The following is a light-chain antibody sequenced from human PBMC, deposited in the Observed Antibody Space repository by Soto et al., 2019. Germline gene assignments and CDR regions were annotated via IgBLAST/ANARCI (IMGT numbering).Light chain of an antibody. V-gene: IGLV2-14*01. CDR2: EVS. J-gene: IGLJ1*01. Sequence: SVLTHPASVSGSPGQSITISCTGTSSDVGGYNYVSWYQHHPGKAPKLMIYEVSNRPSGVSNRFSGSKSGNTASLTISGLQAEDEADYYCSSYTSSSTLVFGTGTKVTVL. CDR3: SSYTSSSTLV. CDR1: SSDVGGYNY.